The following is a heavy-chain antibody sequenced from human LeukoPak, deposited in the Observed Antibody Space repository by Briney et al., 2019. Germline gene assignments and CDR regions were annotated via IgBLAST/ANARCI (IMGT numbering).Heavy chain of an antibody. V-gene: IGHV4-34*01. CDR2: INHSGST. J-gene: IGHJ4*02. Sequence: PSETLSLTCAVYGGSFSGYYWSWIRQPPGKGLEWIGEINHSGSTNYNPSLKSRVTISVDTSKNQFSLKLSSVTAADTAVYYCAREGGTTVVTPYCFDYWGQGTLVTVSS. D-gene: IGHD4-23*01. CDR3: AREGGTTVVTPYCFDY. CDR1: GGSFSGYY.